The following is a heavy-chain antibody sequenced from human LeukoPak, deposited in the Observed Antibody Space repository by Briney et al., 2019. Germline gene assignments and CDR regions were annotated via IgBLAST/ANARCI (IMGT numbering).Heavy chain of an antibody. Sequence: ASETLSLTCTVSGGSISSSSYYWAWIRQPPGKGLEWIGSIYYSGSTHYNPSLKRRVTISVDTSKNEFSLKLTSVTAADTAVYYCARNNTLMMYPRGGEDKGFDYWGQGTLVTVSS. V-gene: IGHV4-39*01. CDR2: IYYSGST. CDR1: GGSISSSSYY. CDR3: ARNNTLMMYPRGGEDKGFDY. J-gene: IGHJ4*02. D-gene: IGHD2-8*01.